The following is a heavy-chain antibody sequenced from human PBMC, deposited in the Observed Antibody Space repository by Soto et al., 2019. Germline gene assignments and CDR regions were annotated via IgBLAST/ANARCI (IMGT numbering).Heavy chain of an antibody. CDR3: AKGRRQWLVTSDFNY. D-gene: IGHD6-19*01. CDR1: GFTFSDYA. V-gene: IGHV3-30*18. Sequence: VQLVESGGGVVQPGRSLRLSCAASGFTFSDYAMHWVRQAPGKGLEWVAVVSHDGRNTHYADSVKGRFTISIDSSKNTVSLEMSSLRAEDTAVYYCAKGRRQWLVTSDFNYRGHGALVTVSS. J-gene: IGHJ4*01. CDR2: VSHDGRNT.